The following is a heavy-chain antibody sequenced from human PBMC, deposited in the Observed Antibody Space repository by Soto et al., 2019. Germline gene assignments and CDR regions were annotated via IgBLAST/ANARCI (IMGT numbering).Heavy chain of an antibody. CDR2: MDPNSGST. Sequence: ASVKVSCKASGYTFTTYDINWVRQAPGQGLGWLGWMDPNSGSTGYAQNFQGRITMTRNISRNTAHMELSSLQSEDTAVCYCARERKFDFWRKGLDVWGQGTTVTVSS. D-gene: IGHD3-3*01. J-gene: IGHJ6*02. V-gene: IGHV1-8*01. CDR3: ARERKFDFWRKGLDV. CDR1: GYTFTTYD.